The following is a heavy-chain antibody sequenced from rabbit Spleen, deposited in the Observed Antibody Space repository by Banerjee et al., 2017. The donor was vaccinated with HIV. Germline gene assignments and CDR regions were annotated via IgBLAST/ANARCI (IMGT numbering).Heavy chain of an antibody. CDR2: IAGSSSGFT. CDR1: GFSFSSNDY. Sequence: QSSEESGGDLVKPGASLTLTCTASGFSFSSNDYMCWVRQAPGKGLEWISCIAGSSSGFTYSATWAKGRFTISKTSSTTVTLQMTSLTAADTATHFCARDLASVVGWNFSLWGPGTLVTVS. CDR3: ARDLASVVGWNFSL. D-gene: IGHD3-1*01. V-gene: IGHV1S40*01. J-gene: IGHJ4*01.